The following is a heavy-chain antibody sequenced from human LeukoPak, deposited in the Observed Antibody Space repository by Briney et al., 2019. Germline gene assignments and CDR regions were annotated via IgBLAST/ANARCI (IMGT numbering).Heavy chain of an antibody. D-gene: IGHD6-13*01. J-gene: IGHJ4*02. Sequence: GGSLRLSCTASGFTFSSYAMSWVRQAPGKGLEGVSVISAAASTSYADSVKGRFTISRDNSQNTLYLQMNSLRAEDAAVYYCAKGTEYSSSWYKEALDYWGQGALVTVSS. V-gene: IGHV3-23*01. CDR2: ISAAAST. CDR3: AKGTEYSSSWYKEALDY. CDR1: GFTFSSYA.